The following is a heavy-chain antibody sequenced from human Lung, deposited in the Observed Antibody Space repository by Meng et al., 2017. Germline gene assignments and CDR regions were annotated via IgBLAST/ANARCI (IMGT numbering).Heavy chain of an antibody. CDR1: DYTFTGYG. V-gene: IGHV1-18*01. D-gene: IGHD3-10*01. Sequence: QVQPVQSGPEVKKPGASVKVSCKASDYTFTGYGVSWVRQAPGQGLEWMAWLGAHDGDTSHAPKFLGRVTVTADTATATAYMDLRSLRSDDTAVYYCARGTPGRSYCDYWGPGTLVTVSS. CDR3: ARGTPGRSYCDY. J-gene: IGHJ4*02. CDR2: LGAHDGDT.